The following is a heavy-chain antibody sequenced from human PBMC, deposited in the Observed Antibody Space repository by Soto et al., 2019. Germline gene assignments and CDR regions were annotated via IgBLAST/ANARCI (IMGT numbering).Heavy chain of an antibody. Sequence: EVQLVESGGGLVKPGGSLRLSCAASGFTFSSYGMNWVRQAPGKGLEWVSSISSSSSYIYYADSVKGRFTISRDNAKNSLYLQMNSLRAEDTAVYYCARGDMVRGVKPNVHWGQGTLVTVSS. J-gene: IGHJ4*02. CDR3: ARGDMVRGVKPNVH. D-gene: IGHD3-10*01. V-gene: IGHV3-21*01. CDR1: GFTFSSYG. CDR2: ISSSSSYI.